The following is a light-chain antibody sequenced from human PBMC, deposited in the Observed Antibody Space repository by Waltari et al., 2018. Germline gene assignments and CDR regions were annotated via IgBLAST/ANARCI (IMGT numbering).Light chain of an antibody. CDR2: QAS. V-gene: IGKV1-5*03. CDR1: QSVNTW. CDR3: QQYENYPLT. J-gene: IGKJ2*01. Sequence: DIQMPQSPSTLSASVGDTVTITCRASQSVNTWLAWYQQKPGRAPRLLVSQASTLATVVPSRFGGSGSGTEFTLTISSLQPDDVATYYCQQYENYPLTFGPGSKLELK.